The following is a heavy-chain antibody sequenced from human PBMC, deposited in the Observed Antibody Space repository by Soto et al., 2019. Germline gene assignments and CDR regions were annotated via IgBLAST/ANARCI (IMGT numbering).Heavy chain of an antibody. V-gene: IGHV3-33*01. D-gene: IGHD2-15*01. CDR2: IWYDGSNK. CDR1: GFTFSSYG. Sequence: QVQLVESGGGVVQPGRSLRLSCAASGFTFSSYGMHWVRQAPGKGLEWVADIWYDGSNKYYADSVKGRFTISRDNSKNTLYLEMNSLRAEDTAVYYCARDRDVVVVAAKSSYGMDVWGQGTTVTVSS. CDR3: ARDRDVVVVAAKSSYGMDV. J-gene: IGHJ6*02.